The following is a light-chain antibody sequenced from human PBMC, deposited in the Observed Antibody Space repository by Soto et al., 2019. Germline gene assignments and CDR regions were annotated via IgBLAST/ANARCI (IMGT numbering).Light chain of an antibody. V-gene: IGKV3-15*01. Sequence: EIVMTQSPAPLTVSPGERATLSCRASHSISSNLAWYQQKPGQASRLLIYGASTRATGIPARFSGSGSGTEFILTISSLQSEDFAVYFCQKYYTWPMTSGKGNDWRL. CDR2: GAS. CDR3: QKYYTWPMT. CDR1: HSISSN. J-gene: IGKJ5*01.